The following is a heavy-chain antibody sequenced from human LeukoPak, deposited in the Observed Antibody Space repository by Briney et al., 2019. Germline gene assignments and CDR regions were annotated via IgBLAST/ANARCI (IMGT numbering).Heavy chain of an antibody. J-gene: IGHJ4*02. CDR2: IYYSGST. CDR1: GGSISSSSYY. Sequence: PSETLSLTCTVSGGSISSSSYYWGWIRQPPGKGLEWIGSIYYSGSTYYNPSLKSRVTISVDTSKNQFSLKLSSVTAADTAVYYCARVCFADSTQFDYWGQGTLVTVSS. CDR3: ARVCFADSTQFDY. V-gene: IGHV4-39*07. D-gene: IGHD4-11*01.